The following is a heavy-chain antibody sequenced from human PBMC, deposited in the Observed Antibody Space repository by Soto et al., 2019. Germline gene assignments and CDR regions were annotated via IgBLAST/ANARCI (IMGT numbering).Heavy chain of an antibody. J-gene: IGHJ4*02. CDR3: TRNLYNTGDFDH. CDR2: MTPKSGYT. V-gene: IGHV1-8*02. CDR1: GYTFTDYD. Sequence: QVQLMQSGAEVRKPGASVKVSCKASGYTFTDYDINWVRQATRPGLEWLGWMTPKSGYTGYEQKFQGRVPLTRATARGTAYMELSSLTSEATAVYYCTRNLYNTGDFDHWGQGTLVTVSS. D-gene: IGHD1-20*01.